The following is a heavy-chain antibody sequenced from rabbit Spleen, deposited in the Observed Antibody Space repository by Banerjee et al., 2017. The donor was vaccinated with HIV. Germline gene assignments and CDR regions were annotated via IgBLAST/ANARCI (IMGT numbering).Heavy chain of an antibody. D-gene: IGHD4-1*01. Sequence: QEQLVESGGGLVQPEGSLTLTCTASGFSFSSNAMCWVRQAPGKGLEWIGDIDPIFGIAVYASWVNGRFTISSHNAQNTLYLQLNSLTAADTATYFCVREVAGKFGLWGPGTLVTVS. CDR3: VREVAGKFGL. CDR2: IDPIFGIA. CDR1: GFSFSSNA. J-gene: IGHJ4*01. V-gene: IGHV1S47*01.